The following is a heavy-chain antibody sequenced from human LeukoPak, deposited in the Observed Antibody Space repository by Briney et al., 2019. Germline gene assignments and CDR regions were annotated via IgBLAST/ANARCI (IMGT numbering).Heavy chain of an antibody. CDR2: ISGTGGRT. CDR3: AKDCKALWTSDY. D-gene: IGHD2/OR15-2a*01. V-gene: IGHV3-23*01. J-gene: IGHJ4*02. Sequence: GGSLRLSCAASGFTFSTYAMSWVRQAPGKGLEWVSAISGTGGRTYYADYVKGRFTISRDNSKNTLYLQMNSLRAEDTAIFYCAKDCKALWTSDYWGQGTLVTVSS. CDR1: GFTFSTYA.